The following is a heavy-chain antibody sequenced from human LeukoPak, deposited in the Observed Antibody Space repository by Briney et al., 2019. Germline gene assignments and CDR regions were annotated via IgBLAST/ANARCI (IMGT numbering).Heavy chain of an antibody. J-gene: IGHJ4*02. D-gene: IGHD3-10*01. CDR2: ISGSGGST. Sequence: QPGGSLRLSCAASGFTFSSYALSWVRQAPGKGLEWVSAISGSGGSTYYADSVKGRFTISRDNSKNTLYLQMNSLRAEDTAVYYCAKDGNYYGSGEPHFADYWGQGTLVTVSS. V-gene: IGHV3-23*01. CDR3: AKDGNYYGSGEPHFADY. CDR1: GFTFSSYA.